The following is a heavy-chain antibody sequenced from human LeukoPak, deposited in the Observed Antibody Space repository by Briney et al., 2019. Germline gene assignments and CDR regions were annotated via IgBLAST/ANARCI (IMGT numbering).Heavy chain of an antibody. D-gene: IGHD3-10*01. CDR1: GYTFTRYG. J-gene: IGHJ5*02. Sequence: VASVKVSCKASGYTFTRYGISWVRQAPGQGLEWMGWISAYNGNTNYAQKLQGRVTMTTDTSTSTAYMELRCLRSDDTAVYYCARDIMVRGVTWFDPWGQGTLVTVSS. CDR2: ISAYNGNT. V-gene: IGHV1-18*01. CDR3: ARDIMVRGVTWFDP.